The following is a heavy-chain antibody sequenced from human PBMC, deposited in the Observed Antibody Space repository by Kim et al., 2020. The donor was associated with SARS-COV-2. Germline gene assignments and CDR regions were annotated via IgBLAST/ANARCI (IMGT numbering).Heavy chain of an antibody. D-gene: IGHD6-6*01. V-gene: IGHV3-21*01. Sequence: GGSLRLSCAASGFTFSSYSMNWVRQAPGKGLEWVSSISSSSSHIYYADSVKGRFTISRDNAKNSLYLQMNSLRAEDTAVYYCARGRGDIEYSSSSVAFDIWGQGTMVTVSS. CDR2: ISSSSSHI. CDR3: ARGRGDIEYSSSSVAFDI. CDR1: GFTFSSYS. J-gene: IGHJ3*02.